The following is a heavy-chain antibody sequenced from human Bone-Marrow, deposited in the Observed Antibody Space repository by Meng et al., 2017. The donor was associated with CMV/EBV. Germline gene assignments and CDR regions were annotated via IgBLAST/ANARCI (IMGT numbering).Heavy chain of an antibody. CDR2: MNPNSGNT. CDR1: YTFTSYD. CDR3: AREYCSSTSCYEAGFDP. V-gene: IGHV1-8*01. Sequence: YTFTSYDITWVRQATGQGLEWMGWMNPNSGNTGYAQKFQGRVTMTRNTSISTAYMELSSLRSEDTAVYYCAREYCSSTSCYEAGFDPWGQGTLVTVSS. D-gene: IGHD2-2*01. J-gene: IGHJ5*02.